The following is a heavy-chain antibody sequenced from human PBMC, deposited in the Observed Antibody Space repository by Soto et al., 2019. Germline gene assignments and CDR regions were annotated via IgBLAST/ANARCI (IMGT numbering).Heavy chain of an antibody. D-gene: IGHD2-15*01. CDR3: ARVFQCSGGNCYSYFFDY. J-gene: IGHJ4*02. CDR1: GYTFDSYD. Sequence: QVQLVQSGAEVKRPGASVKVSCKDSGYTFDSYDITWVRQAPGQGLDGMGWISAYNGNTNSAQKLQDRVTMTTDTSTSTAYMELRSLGSDDTAVYFCARVFQCSGGNCYSYFFDYWGQGTLVTVAS. V-gene: IGHV1-18*01. CDR2: ISAYNGNT.